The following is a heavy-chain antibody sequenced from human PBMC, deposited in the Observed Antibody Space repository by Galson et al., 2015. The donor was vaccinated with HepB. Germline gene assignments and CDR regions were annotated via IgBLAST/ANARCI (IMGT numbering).Heavy chain of an antibody. Sequence: SVKVACKASGYTFTSYGVSWVRQAPGQGLEWLGCVSAYNGHTNYAQKLQGRVTMTTDTATRTAYMELQGLRSDDTAVYYCARAAYYYDSSGYSSAGLGMDVWGQGTTVTVSS. CDR1: GYTFTSYG. V-gene: IGHV1-18*01. D-gene: IGHD3-22*01. J-gene: IGHJ6*02. CDR2: VSAYNGHT. CDR3: ARAAYYYDSSGYSSAGLGMDV.